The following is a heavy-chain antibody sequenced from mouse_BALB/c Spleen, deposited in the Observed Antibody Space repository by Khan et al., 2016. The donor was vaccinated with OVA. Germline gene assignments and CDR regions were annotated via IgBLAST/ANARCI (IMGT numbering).Heavy chain of an antibody. CDR3: ARPPYFAYVMVY. CDR2: INTYTGEP. J-gene: IGHJ4*01. Sequence: QIQLVQSGPELKKPGETVKISCKASGYTFTNYGMNWVKQAPGKGLKWMGWINTYTGEPTYADDFKGRFAFSLETSASTAYLQINNLKNEDTATYFCARPPYFAYVMVYWGPVASVTVSS. D-gene: IGHD2-10*01. CDR1: GYTFTNYG. V-gene: IGHV9-3-1*01.